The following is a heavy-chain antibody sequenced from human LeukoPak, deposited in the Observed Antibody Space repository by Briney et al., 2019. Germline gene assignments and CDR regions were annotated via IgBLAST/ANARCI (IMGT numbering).Heavy chain of an antibody. CDR2: IYYSGST. Sequence: SGTLSLTCTVSGGFISSYYWSWIRQPPGKGLEWIGYIYYSGSTNYNPSLKSRVTISVDTSKNQFSLKLSSVTAAGTAVYYCARHKVADGGYDGVYYFDYWGQGTLVTVSS. CDR1: GGFISSYY. CDR3: ARHKVADGGYDGVYYFDY. J-gene: IGHJ4*02. D-gene: IGHD5-12*01. V-gene: IGHV4-59*08.